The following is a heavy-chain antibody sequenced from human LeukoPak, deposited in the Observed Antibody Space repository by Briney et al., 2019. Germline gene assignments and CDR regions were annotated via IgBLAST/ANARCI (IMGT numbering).Heavy chain of an antibody. CDR3: ARGRYYGSGTYYGLGDY. D-gene: IGHD3-10*01. Sequence: GGSLRLSCAASGFTFSSYSMNWVRQAPGKGLEWVSSISSGSRYIYYADSVKGRFTISRDDAKNSPYLQMDSLRAEDTALFYCARGRYYGSGTYYGLGDYWGQGTLVTVSS. V-gene: IGHV3-21*01. CDR1: GFTFSSYS. J-gene: IGHJ4*02. CDR2: ISSGSRYI.